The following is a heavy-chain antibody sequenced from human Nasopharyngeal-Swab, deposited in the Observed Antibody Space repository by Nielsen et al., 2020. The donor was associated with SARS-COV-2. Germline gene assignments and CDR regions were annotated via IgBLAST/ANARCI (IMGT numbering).Heavy chain of an antibody. Sequence: WIRQPPGKGLEWIGSIYYSGSTYYNPSLKSRVTISVDTSKNQFSLKLSSETAADTAVYYCASSPFRITIFGVVIGNWFDPWGQGTLVTVSS. J-gene: IGHJ5*02. CDR3: ASSPFRITIFGVVIGNWFDP. CDR2: IYYSGST. D-gene: IGHD3-3*01. V-gene: IGHV4-39*01.